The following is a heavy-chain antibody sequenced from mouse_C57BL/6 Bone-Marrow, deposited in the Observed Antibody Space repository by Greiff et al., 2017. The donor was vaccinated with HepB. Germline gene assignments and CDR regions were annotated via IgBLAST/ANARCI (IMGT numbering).Heavy chain of an antibody. J-gene: IGHJ1*03. V-gene: IGHV1-15*01. CDR2: IDPETGGT. Sequence: VKLMESGAELVRPGASVTLSCKASGYTFTDYEMHWVKQTPVHGLEWIGAIDPETGGTAYNQKFKGKAILTADKSSSTAYMELRSLTSEDSAVYYCTRPLLHWYFDVWGTGTTVTVSS. CDR3: TRPLLHWYFDV. CDR1: GYTFTDYE.